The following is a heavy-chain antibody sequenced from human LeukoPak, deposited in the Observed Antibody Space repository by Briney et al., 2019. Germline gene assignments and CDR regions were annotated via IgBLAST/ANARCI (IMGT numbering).Heavy chain of an antibody. CDR1: GFTVSSNY. J-gene: IGHJ6*02. Sequence: GGSLRLSCAASGFTVSSNYMSWVRQAPGKGLEWVSVIYSGGSTYYADSVKGRFTISRDNSKNTLYLQMNGLRAEDTAVYYCARDAGNGDLYYYYYGMDVWGQGTTVTVSS. V-gene: IGHV3-66*02. CDR2: IYSGGST. D-gene: IGHD4-17*01. CDR3: ARDAGNGDLYYYYYGMDV.